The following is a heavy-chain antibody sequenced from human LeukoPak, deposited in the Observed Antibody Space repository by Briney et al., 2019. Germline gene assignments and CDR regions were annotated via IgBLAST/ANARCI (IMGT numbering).Heavy chain of an antibody. J-gene: IGHJ6*03. CDR2: IYYSGST. CDR3: ARDRTSYSSSWYDYYYYMDV. CDR1: GGSISSYY. V-gene: IGHV4-59*12. Sequence: SETLSLTCTVSGGSISSYYWSWIRQPPGKGLEWIGYIYYSGSTNYNPSLKSRVTISVDTSKNQFSLKLSSVTAADTAVYYCARDRTSYSSSWYDYYYYMDVWGKGTTVTISS. D-gene: IGHD6-13*01.